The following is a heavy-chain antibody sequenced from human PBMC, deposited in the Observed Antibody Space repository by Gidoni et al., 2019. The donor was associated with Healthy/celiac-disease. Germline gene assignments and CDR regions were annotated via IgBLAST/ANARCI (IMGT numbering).Heavy chain of an antibody. Sequence: QVQLVESGGGVVQPGRSLRLSCAAYGFPFSSYGMHWVRQAPGQGLEWVAVISYEGSNKYYADSVKGRFTISRDNSKNTLYLQMNSLRAEDTAVYYCAKVMWELLGPGLFDYWGQGTLVTVSS. D-gene: IGHD1-26*01. CDR3: AKVMWELLGPGLFDY. CDR1: GFPFSSYG. V-gene: IGHV3-30*18. CDR2: ISYEGSNK. J-gene: IGHJ4*02.